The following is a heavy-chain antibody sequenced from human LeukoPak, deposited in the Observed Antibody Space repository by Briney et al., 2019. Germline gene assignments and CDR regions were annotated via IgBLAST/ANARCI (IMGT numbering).Heavy chain of an antibody. CDR2: INPNSGGT. CDR1: GYTFTGYY. J-gene: IGHJ4*02. Sequence: GASVKVSCKASGYTFTGYYMHWVRQAPGQGLEWMGWINPNSGGTNYAQKFQGRVTMTRDTSISTAYMELSRLRSDDTAVYYCARYRVWNYHHFDYWGQGTLVTVSS. D-gene: IGHD1-7*01. V-gene: IGHV1-2*02. CDR3: ARYRVWNYHHFDY.